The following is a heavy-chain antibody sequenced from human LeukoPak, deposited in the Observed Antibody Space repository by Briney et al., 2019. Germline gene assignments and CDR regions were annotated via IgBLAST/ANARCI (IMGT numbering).Heavy chain of an antibody. Sequence: GGSLRLSCAASGFTFSSYAMSWVRQAPGKGLEWVSAISGSGGSTYYADSVKGRFTISRDNSKNTLYLQMNSLSAEDTAVYYCAKDTERVYYYDSSGYSPWFDPWGQGTLVTVSS. D-gene: IGHD3-22*01. CDR1: GFTFSSYA. CDR3: AKDTERVYYYDSSGYSPWFDP. CDR2: ISGSGGST. J-gene: IGHJ5*02. V-gene: IGHV3-23*01.